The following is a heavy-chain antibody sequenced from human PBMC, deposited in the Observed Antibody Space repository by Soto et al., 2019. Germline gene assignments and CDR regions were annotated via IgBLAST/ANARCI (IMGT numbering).Heavy chain of an antibody. Sequence: GGSLRLSCAASGFTFSSYSMNWVRQAPGKGLEWVSSISSSSSYIYYADSVKGRFTISRDNAKNSLYLQMNSLRAEDTAVYYCARFELRGYKRDYWGQGTLVTVSS. CDR1: GFTFSSYS. CDR3: ARFELRGYKRDY. D-gene: IGHD5-18*01. V-gene: IGHV3-21*01. J-gene: IGHJ4*02. CDR2: ISSSSSYI.